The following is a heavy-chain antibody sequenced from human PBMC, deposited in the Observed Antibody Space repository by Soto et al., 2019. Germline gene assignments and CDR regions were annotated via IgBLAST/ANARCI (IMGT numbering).Heavy chain of an antibody. D-gene: IGHD3-22*01. CDR3: ARDVSRRVVVITGGMDV. Sequence: ASVKVSCKASGYTFTSYYMHWVRQAPGQGLEWMGIINPSGGSTSYAQKFQGRVTMTRDTSTSTVYMELSSLRSEDTAVYYCARDVSRRVVVITGGMDVWGQGTTVTVSS. V-gene: IGHV1-46*01. J-gene: IGHJ6*02. CDR2: INPSGGST. CDR1: GYTFTSYY.